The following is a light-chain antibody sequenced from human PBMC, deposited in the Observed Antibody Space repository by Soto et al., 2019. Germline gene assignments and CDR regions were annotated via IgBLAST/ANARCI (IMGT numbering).Light chain of an antibody. CDR3: SAHGGTNPYV. CDR1: ASDIGGYSF. V-gene: IGLV2-8*01. CDR2: DVN. J-gene: IGLJ1*01. Sequence: QSALTQPPSASGSPGQSVAISCTGTASDIGGYSFVSWYQQHPGKAPKLLIYDVNKRPSGVPDRFSGSKSGNTASLTVPGLQAEDEAEYYCSAHGGTNPYVFGTGTKLTVL.